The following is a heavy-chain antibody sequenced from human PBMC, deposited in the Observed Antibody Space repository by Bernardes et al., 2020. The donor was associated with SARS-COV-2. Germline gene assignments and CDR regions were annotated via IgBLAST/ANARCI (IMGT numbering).Heavy chain of an antibody. Sequence: GESLKISCKGSDYTFTNYWIGWVRQMPGKGLELMGIIYPGDSDTKYSPSFQGRVTISADKSVNPAYLQWSSLKASDTAIYYCARRRYGDFGVDVWGQGTTVTVSS. CDR2: IYPGDSDT. CDR3: ARRRYGDFGVDV. J-gene: IGHJ6*02. CDR1: DYTFTNYW. V-gene: IGHV5-51*01. D-gene: IGHD4-17*01.